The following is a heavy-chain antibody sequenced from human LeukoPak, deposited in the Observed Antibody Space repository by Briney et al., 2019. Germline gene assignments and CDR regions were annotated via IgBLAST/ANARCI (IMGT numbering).Heavy chain of an antibody. J-gene: IGHJ4*02. CDR1: GYTFTSYG. CDR3: ARALQGNYDSSGYYPSVDY. Sequence: GASVKVSCKASGYTFTSYGISWVRQAPGQGLERMGWISAYNGNTNYAQKLQGRVTMTTDTSTSTAYMELRSLRSDDTAVYYCARALQGNYDSSGYYPSVDYWGQGTLVTVSS. CDR2: ISAYNGNT. D-gene: IGHD3-22*01. V-gene: IGHV1-18*01.